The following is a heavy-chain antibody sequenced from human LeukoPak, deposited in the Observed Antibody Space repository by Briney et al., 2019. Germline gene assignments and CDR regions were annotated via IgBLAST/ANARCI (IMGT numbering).Heavy chain of an antibody. CDR2: ISGSGGST. V-gene: IGHV3-23*01. D-gene: IGHD3-9*01. CDR1: GFTFSSYA. CDR3: ANQLTIRNTFDY. Sequence: GGSLRLSCAASGFTFSSYAMNWVRQAPGKGLEWVSAISGSGGSTYYADSVKGRFTISRDNSKNTLYLQMNSLRAEDTAVYYCANQLTIRNTFDYWGQGTLVTVSS. J-gene: IGHJ4*02.